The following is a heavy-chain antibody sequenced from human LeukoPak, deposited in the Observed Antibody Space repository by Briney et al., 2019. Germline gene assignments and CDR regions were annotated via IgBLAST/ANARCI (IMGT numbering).Heavy chain of an antibody. Sequence: SETLSLTCTVSGGSISSGDYYWSWIRQPPGKGLEWIGYIYYSGSTYYNPSLKSRVTISVDTSKNQFSLKLSSVTAADTAVYYCARLGLYDARGYYYVWGQGTLVTVSS. J-gene: IGHJ1*01. V-gene: IGHV4-30-4*01. CDR1: GGSISSGDYY. CDR3: ARLGLYDARGYYYV. CDR2: IYYSGST. D-gene: IGHD3-22*01.